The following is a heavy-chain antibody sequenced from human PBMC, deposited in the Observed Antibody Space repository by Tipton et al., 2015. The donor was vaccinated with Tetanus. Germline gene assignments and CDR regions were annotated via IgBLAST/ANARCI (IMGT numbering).Heavy chain of an antibody. V-gene: IGHV1-2*02. CDR2: IDPNSGGT. CDR1: GYTFTGYY. Sequence: QLVQSGAEVKRPGASVKVSCKASGYTFTGYYLYWVRQAPGQGLEWMGWIDPNSGGTAYAQKFQGRVTMTRDTSISTVDMELSRLRSDDTAVYYCARDRGDYIYYGMDVWGPGTTVTVS. J-gene: IGHJ6*02. D-gene: IGHD3-22*01. CDR3: ARDRGDYIYYGMDV.